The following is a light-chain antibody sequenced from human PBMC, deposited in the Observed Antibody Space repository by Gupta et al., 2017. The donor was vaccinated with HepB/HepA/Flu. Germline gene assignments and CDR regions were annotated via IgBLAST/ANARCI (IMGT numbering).Light chain of an antibody. J-gene: IGKJ3*01. CDR2: LGS. Sequence: GEPASISCRSSQSLLHSNGYNYLDWYLQKPGQSPQLLIYLGSNRASGVPYRFSGSGSGTDCTLKISRVEAEDVGVYYCMQALQTPFTFGPGTKVDIK. V-gene: IGKV2-28*01. CDR1: QSLLHSNGYNY. CDR3: MQALQTPFT.